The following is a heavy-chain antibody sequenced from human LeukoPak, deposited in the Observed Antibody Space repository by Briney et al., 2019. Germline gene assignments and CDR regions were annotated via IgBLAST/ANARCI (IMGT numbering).Heavy chain of an antibody. CDR2: INHSGST. CDR1: GGSFSGYY. Sequence: SETLSLTCAVYGGSFSGYYWSWIRQPPGKGLEWIGEINHSGSTNYNPSLKSRVTISVDTSKNQFSLKLSSVTAADTAVYYCARFPFGVVFSYYYGMDVWGRGTTVTVSS. J-gene: IGHJ6*02. D-gene: IGHD3-3*01. CDR3: ARFPFGVVFSYYYGMDV. V-gene: IGHV4-34*01.